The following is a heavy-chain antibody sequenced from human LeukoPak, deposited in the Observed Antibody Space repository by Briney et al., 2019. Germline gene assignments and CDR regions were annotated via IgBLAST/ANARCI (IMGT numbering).Heavy chain of an antibody. V-gene: IGHV1-2*02. CDR1: GYIFTDYY. D-gene: IGHD2-15*01. CDR2: IDPNSGGT. Sequence: ASVKVSCKASGYIFTDYYMHWVRQAPGQGLEWMGWIDPNSGGTNSAQKFQGRVTMTRDTSISTAYMELSRLRSDDTAVFYCARDRYCTSGTCYGNLLDYWGQGTLVTVSS. J-gene: IGHJ4*02. CDR3: ARDRYCTSGTCYGNLLDY.